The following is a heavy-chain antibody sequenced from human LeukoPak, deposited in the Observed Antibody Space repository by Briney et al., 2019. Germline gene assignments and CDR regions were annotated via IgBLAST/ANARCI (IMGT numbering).Heavy chain of an antibody. CDR3: ARGLARGGYSYGYLISHGMDV. CDR2: IYYSGST. Sequence: PSETLSLTCTVSGGSISSYYWSWIRQPPGKGLEWIGYIYYSGSTNYNPSLKSRVTISVDTSKNQFSLELSSVTAADTAVYYCARGLARGGYSYGYLISHGMDVWGQGTTVTVSS. D-gene: IGHD5-18*01. J-gene: IGHJ6*02. CDR1: GGSISSYY. V-gene: IGHV4-59*12.